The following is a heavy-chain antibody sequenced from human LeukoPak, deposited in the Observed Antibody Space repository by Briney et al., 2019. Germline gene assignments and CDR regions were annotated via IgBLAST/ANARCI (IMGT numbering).Heavy chain of an antibody. CDR1: GGSISSSY. CDR2: IYYRGST. J-gene: IGHJ4*02. Sequence: SETLSLTCTVSGGSISSSYWSWLRQPPGKGLEWIGYIYYRGSTNYNPSLKSRVTISVDTSKSQFSLRLSSVTAADTAVYYCAGYDYNSAYTFDYWGQGTLVTVSS. CDR3: AGYDYNSAYTFDY. V-gene: IGHV4-59*01. D-gene: IGHD3-22*01.